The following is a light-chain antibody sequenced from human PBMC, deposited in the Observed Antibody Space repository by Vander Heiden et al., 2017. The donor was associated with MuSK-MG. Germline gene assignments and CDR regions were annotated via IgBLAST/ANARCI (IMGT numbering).Light chain of an antibody. Sequence: SYAASSLSASVGDRVTITCQASQDISNYLNWYQQKPGKAPKLLIYDASNLETGVPSRFSGSGSGTDFTFTISSLQPEDVATYYCQQDDNLPLTFGGGTKVEIK. CDR3: QQDDNLPLT. CDR2: DAS. V-gene: IGKV1-33*01. J-gene: IGKJ4*01. CDR1: QDISNY.